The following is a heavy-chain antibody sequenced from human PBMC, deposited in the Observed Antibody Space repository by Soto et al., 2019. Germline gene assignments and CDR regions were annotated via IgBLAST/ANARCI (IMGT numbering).Heavy chain of an antibody. CDR3: AIDQGWLRSYYYYYAVDG. CDR2: ISAYNGNT. V-gene: IGHV1-18*04. CDR1: GYTFTSYG. D-gene: IGHD5-12*01. Sequence: AAVKASCKASGYTFTSYGISWVRPAQDQVLEWMGWISAYNGNTNYAQKLQGRVTMTTDTSTSTAYMELRSLRSDDTAVYYCAIDQGWLRSYYYYYAVDGWGQGTTVTVS. J-gene: IGHJ6*02.